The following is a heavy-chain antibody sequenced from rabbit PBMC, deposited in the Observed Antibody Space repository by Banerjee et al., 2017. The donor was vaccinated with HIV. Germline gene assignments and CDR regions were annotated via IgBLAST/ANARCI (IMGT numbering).Heavy chain of an antibody. CDR3: ARNVGSIYGDL. V-gene: IGHV1S45*01. D-gene: IGHD8-1*01. CDR1: GFSFSSTQY. CDR2: IAIGGGNT. J-gene: IGHJ4*01. Sequence: QEQLVESGGALVQPGGSLTLTCTASGFSFSSTQYMCWVRQAPGKGLEWIGCIAIGGGNTNYATWAKGRFTISKTSSTTVTLQMTSLTAADTATYFCARNVGSIYGDLWCPGTLVTVS.